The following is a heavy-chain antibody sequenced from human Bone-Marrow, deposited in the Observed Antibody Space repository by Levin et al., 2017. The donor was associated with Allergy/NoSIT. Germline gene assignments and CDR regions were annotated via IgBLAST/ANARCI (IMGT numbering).Heavy chain of an antibody. Sequence: PGGSLRLSCEASGFTFKSYWMHWVRQAPGKGLVWVSRINDDGNNKVYADSVKGRFTISRDNAKNTMYLQMNSLRAEDTAVYFCAREGADMYDYWGQGILVTVSS. CDR2: INDDGNNK. CDR3: AREGADMYDY. V-gene: IGHV3-74*01. D-gene: IGHD2-15*01. CDR1: GFTFKSYW. J-gene: IGHJ4*02.